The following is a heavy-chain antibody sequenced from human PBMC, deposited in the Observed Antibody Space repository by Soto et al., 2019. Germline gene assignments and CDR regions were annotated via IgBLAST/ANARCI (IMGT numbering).Heavy chain of an antibody. CDR3: AKDWWATTGFFDY. V-gene: IGHV3-9*01. J-gene: IGHJ4*02. Sequence: GGSLRLSCAASGFTFDDYAMYWVRQAPGKGLEWVSGISWNSGSIGYADSVKGRFTISRDNAKNSLYLQMNSLRAEDTALYYCAKDWWATTGFFDYWGQGALVTVSS. CDR2: ISWNSGSI. CDR1: GFTFDDYA. D-gene: IGHD1-1*01.